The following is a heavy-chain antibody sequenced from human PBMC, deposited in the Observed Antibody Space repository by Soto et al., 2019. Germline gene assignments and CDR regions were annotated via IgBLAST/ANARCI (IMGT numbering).Heavy chain of an antibody. CDR2: IIPIFGTA. CDR3: AREVRGVTPPPYGMDV. D-gene: IGHD3-10*01. CDR1: GGTFSSYA. V-gene: IGHV1-69*13. J-gene: IGHJ6*02. Sequence: SVKVSCKASGGTFSSYAISWVRQAPGQGLEWMGGIIPIFGTANYAQKFQGRVTITADESTSTAYMELSSLRSEDTAVYYCAREVRGVTPPPYGMDVWGQGTTVTVAS.